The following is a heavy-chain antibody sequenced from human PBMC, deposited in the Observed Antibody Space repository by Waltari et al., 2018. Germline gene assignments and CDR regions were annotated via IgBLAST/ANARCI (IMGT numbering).Heavy chain of an antibody. CDR3: ARDRDFGASVPYHFAF. CDR2: ISYIGWNI. V-gene: IGHV3-30*03. D-gene: IGHD3-9*01. Sequence: QLHLVESGGGVVQSGRSLRLSCEGSGFTFSTYGMHWVRQAPGKGMDWVALISYIGWNIVYLDSVKGRFTISRDNSKNTLYLQMTNLTSDDTAVYFCARDRDFGASVPYHFAFWGQGTLVTVSS. J-gene: IGHJ4*02. CDR1: GFTFSTYG.